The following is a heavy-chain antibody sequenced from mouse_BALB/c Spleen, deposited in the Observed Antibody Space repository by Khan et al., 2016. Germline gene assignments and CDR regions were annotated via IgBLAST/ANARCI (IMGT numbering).Heavy chain of an antibody. V-gene: IGHV9-3*02. CDR2: INTKTGEP. J-gene: IGHJ4*01. CDR3: ARVPKSMDD. CDR1: GYTFTNYG. Sequence: QIQLVQSGPELKKPGETVKISCKASGYTFTNYGMNWVKQAPGKGLKWMGWINTKTGEPTYAEEFKRRFALSLENSASTASLQINNLKKEDTATYYSARVPKSMDDYWQGTSVAISS.